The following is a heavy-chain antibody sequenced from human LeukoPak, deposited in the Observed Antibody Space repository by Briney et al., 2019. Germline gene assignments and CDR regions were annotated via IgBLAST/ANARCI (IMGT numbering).Heavy chain of an antibody. V-gene: IGHV3-7*03. CDR2: IKEDESEK. CDR1: GLTLSRSC. CDR3: ARDDYGLGSWNDY. D-gene: IGHD3-10*01. J-gene: IGHJ4*02. Sequence: PGGSLRLSCAGSGLTLSRSCMSWVRQAPGKGLQWVANIKEDESEKDYVDSVKGRFTVSRDNAKNSLYLQMNSLRAEDTALYYCARDDYGLGSWNDYWGQGTLVTVSS.